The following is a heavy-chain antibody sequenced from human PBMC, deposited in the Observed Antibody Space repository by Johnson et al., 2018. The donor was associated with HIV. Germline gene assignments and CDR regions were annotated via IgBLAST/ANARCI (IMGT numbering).Heavy chain of an antibody. CDR2: INWSGDST. D-gene: IGHD3-22*01. J-gene: IGHJ3*02. CDR1: GFTFDDYD. CDR3: ARDRGYWDAFAI. V-gene: IGHV3-20*04. Sequence: VQLVESGGGVVRPGGSLRLSCAASGFTFDDYDMSWVRQAPGKGLEWVSGINWSGDSTGFADSVKGRFTISSDNAKNSLYLQRTSPRAEDAALDYGARDRGYWDAFAIWGEGTMVIVSS.